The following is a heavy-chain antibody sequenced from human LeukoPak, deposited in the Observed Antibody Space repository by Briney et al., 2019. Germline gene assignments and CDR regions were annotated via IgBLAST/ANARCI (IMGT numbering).Heavy chain of an antibody. CDR2: IYSGGNA. J-gene: IGHJ5*02. CDR1: GGSITNFY. Sequence: SETLSLTCTVSGGSITNFYWSWIRQPAGKGLEWIGRIYSGGNAHYNPSLKSRVTMSVDTSKNHFSLSLTSVTAADTAVYYCARDISAASLQNEPWGQGILVTVSS. V-gene: IGHV4-4*07. CDR3: ARDISAASLQNEP. D-gene: IGHD6-13*01.